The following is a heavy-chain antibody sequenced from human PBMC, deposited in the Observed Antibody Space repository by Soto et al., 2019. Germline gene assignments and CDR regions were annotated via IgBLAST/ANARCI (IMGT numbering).Heavy chain of an antibody. CDR2: ILPVFGTA. CDR3: ARGHEYGGNSDAFDI. CDR1: GGTFSTSS. Sequence: QVHLVQSGAEVKKPGSSVKVSCKASGGTFSTSSINWLRQAPGQRPEWMGNILPVFGTADYAQKFRDRVTXPXXXSXXTAYMELRRLFSEDAAVYYCARGHEYGGNSDAFDIWGQGTVVTVSS. V-gene: IGHV1-69*15. J-gene: IGHJ3*02. D-gene: IGHD4-17*01.